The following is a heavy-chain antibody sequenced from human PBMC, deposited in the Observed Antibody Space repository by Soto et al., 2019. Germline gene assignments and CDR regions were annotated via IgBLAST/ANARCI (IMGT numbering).Heavy chain of an antibody. J-gene: IGHJ6*02. Sequence: SLTCTVSGGSISSSSYYWGWIRQPPGKGLEWIGSIYYSGSTYYNPSLKSRVTISVDTSKNQFSLKLSSVTAADTAVYYCASSDGMIAATPESYDYYGMDVWGQGTTVTVSS. CDR1: GGSISSSSYY. V-gene: IGHV4-39*01. CDR3: ASSDGMIAATPESYDYYGMDV. D-gene: IGHD2-15*01. CDR2: IYYSGST.